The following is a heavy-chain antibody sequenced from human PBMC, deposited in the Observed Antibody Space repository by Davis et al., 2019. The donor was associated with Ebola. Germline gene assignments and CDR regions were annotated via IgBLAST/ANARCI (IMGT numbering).Heavy chain of an antibody. V-gene: IGHV1-8*02. Sequence: ASVKVSCKASGYTFTSYGISWVRQAPGQGLAWMGWMNPNSGNTGYAQKFQGRVTLTRNTSIRTAYMELSSLRSDDTAVYYCARGRVGYDWGQGTLVTVSS. D-gene: IGHD2-2*01. CDR1: GYTFTSYG. CDR2: MNPNSGNT. CDR3: ARGRVGYD. J-gene: IGHJ4*02.